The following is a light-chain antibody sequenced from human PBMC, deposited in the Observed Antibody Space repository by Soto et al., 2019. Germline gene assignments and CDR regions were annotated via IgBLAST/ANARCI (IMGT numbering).Light chain of an antibody. CDR1: SSDVGSYNL. CDR3: FANAGSPYV. V-gene: IGLV2-23*02. CDR2: EVS. Sequence: QSALTQPASVSGSPGQSIAISCTGTSSDVGSYNLVSWYQQHPGKAPKLMIYEVSKRPSGVSDRFSGCKSGNTASLTISGLQAEDETDYYCFANAGSPYVFGTGTKVTV. J-gene: IGLJ1*01.